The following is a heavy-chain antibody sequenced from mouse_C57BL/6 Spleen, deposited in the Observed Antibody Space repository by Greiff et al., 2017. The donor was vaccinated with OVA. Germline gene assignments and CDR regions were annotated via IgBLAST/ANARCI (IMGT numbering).Heavy chain of an antibody. Sequence: EVKLVESGAGLVKPGGSLTLSCAASGFTFSSYAMSWVRQTPAKRLAWVAYISSGGDYTYYADTVKGRFTISRDNARNTLYLQMSSLKSEDTAMYYCTRDLDNYPYYYAMDYWGQGTSVTVSS. V-gene: IGHV5-9-1*02. CDR2: ISSGGDYT. J-gene: IGHJ4*01. CDR3: TRDLDNYPYYYAMDY. D-gene: IGHD1-3*01. CDR1: GFTFSSYA.